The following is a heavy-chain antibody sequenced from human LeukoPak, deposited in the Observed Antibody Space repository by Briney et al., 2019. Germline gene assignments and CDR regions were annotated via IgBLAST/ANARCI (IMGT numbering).Heavy chain of an antibody. V-gene: IGHV1-18*01. CDR1: GYTFTSYG. CDR2: ISAYNGNT. CDR3: ARIFHLDIVVVPAATPFDY. D-gene: IGHD2-2*03. J-gene: IGHJ4*02. Sequence: ASVKVSCKASGYTFTSYGISWVRQAPGQGLEWMGWISAYNGNTNYAQKLQGRVTMTTDTSTSTAYMELRSLRSDDTAVYYCARIFHLDIVVVPAATPFDYWGQGTLVTVSS.